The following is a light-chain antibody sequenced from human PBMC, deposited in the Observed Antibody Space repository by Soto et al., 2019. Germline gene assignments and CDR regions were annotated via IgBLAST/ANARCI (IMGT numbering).Light chain of an antibody. V-gene: IGLV2-14*01. J-gene: IGLJ1*01. Sequence: QSALTQPASVSGSPGQSITISYTGTSSDVGGYNDVSWYQQYPGKAPELMIYDVSNRPSGVSNRFSGSKSGNTASLTISGLQAEDEADYYCTSYTTSSTLVFGTGTKVTVL. CDR3: TSYTTSSTLV. CDR2: DVS. CDR1: SSDVGGYND.